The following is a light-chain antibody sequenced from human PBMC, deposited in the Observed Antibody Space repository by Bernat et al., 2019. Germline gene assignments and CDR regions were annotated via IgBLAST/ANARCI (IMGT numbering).Light chain of an antibody. CDR1: QSISSY. J-gene: IGKJ1*01. Sequence: DIQITQSPSSLSASVGDRVTITCRASQSISSYLHWYQQKPGEAPKLLIFPASSLESGVPSRFSGSGSGTVFTLSISSLQPEDSATYFCQQSYGFPRTFGQGTKVEI. CDR3: QQSYGFPRT. CDR2: PAS. V-gene: IGKV1-39*01.